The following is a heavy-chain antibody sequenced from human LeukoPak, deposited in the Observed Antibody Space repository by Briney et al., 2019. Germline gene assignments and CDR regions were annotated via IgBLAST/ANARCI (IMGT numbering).Heavy chain of an antibody. D-gene: IGHD6-13*01. V-gene: IGHV3-66*01. CDR2: LYSGGSA. J-gene: IGHJ4*02. Sequence: PGGSLRLSCAASGFTVSSNYMSWVRQAPGKGLEWISVLYSGGSAYYADSVKGRFSISRDSSKNTLYLQMNSLRAEDTAVYFCARDMPGSSSYYDFDYWGQGTLVTVSS. CDR1: GFTVSSNY. CDR3: ARDMPGSSSYYDFDY.